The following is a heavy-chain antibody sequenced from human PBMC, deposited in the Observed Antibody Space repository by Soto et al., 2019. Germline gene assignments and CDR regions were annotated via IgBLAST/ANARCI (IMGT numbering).Heavy chain of an antibody. CDR1: GFTFSSYA. CDR2: ISNTGGST. Sequence: PVGSLRLSCGASGFTFSSYAMSWVRQAPGKGLEWVSSISNTGGSTYYEDSVKGRFTISRDNSKNTLYLQMNSLSAEDTAVYYCAKGMRISADYGMDVWGQGTTVTVSS. D-gene: IGHD2-8*01. V-gene: IGHV3-23*01. J-gene: IGHJ6*02. CDR3: AKGMRISADYGMDV.